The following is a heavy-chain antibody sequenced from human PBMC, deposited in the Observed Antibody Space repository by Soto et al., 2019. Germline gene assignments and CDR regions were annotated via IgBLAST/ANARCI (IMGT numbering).Heavy chain of an antibody. CDR2: ISSSSSYI. CDR3: ARDPGSSGSYFDY. Sequence: EVQLVESGGGLVKPGGSLRLSCAASGFTFSSYSMNWVRQAPGKGLEWVSSISSSSSYIYYADSVKGRFTISRDNAKNSLYLKMNSLRAEDTAVYYCARDPGSSGSYFDYWGQGTLVTVSS. J-gene: IGHJ4*02. D-gene: IGHD6-6*01. V-gene: IGHV3-21*01. CDR1: GFTFSSYS.